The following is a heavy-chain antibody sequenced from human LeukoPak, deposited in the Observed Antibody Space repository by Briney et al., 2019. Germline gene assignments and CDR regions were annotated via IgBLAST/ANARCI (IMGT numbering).Heavy chain of an antibody. CDR1: GFTFSSYS. Sequence: PGGSLRLSCAASGFTFSSYSMNWVRQAPGKGLEWVSYISSSSSTIYYADSVKGRFTISRDNAKNSLYLQMNSLRAEDTAVYYCARVASGYSYGPIYYYYYMDVWGKGTTVTVSS. J-gene: IGHJ6*03. D-gene: IGHD5-18*01. CDR3: ARVASGYSYGPIYYYYYMDV. CDR2: ISSSSSTI. V-gene: IGHV3-48*01.